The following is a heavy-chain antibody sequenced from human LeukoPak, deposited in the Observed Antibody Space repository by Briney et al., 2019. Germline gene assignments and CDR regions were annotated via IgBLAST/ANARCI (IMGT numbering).Heavy chain of an antibody. V-gene: IGHV3-23*01. CDR2: ISGRGDTT. CDR3: AIDPNGDYLGAFDF. Sequence: PRGSLRLSCAGSGFTFSNYGMTWVRQAPGKGLEWVSAISGRGDTTRYGESVKGRFTVSRDNSKNTLYLEMTNLRAEDAAVYFCAIDPNGDYLGAFDFWGQGTLVTVSS. J-gene: IGHJ3*01. D-gene: IGHD4-17*01. CDR1: GFTFSNYG.